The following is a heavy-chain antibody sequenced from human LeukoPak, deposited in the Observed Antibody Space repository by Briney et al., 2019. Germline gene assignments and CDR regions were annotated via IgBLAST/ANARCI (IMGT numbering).Heavy chain of an antibody. CDR1: GGIFSSYA. D-gene: IGHD3-3*02. CDR2: IITVFGTA. J-gene: IGHJ4*02. CDR3: AKAALVGTHYFDH. Sequence: ASVKVSCKASGGIFSSYAISWVRQAPGQGLEWMGRIITVFGTANYAQKFEGRVTITADKSASTVYMELSSLRSEDTAVHYCAKAALVGTHYFDHWGQGTLVTVSS. V-gene: IGHV1-69*06.